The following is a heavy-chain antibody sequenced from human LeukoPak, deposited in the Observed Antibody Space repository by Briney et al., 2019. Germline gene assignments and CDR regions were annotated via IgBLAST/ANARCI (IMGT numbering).Heavy chain of an antibody. CDR3: ARGRLGAASFDY. J-gene: IGHJ4*02. Sequence: SETLSLTCAVSGYSISSGYYWGWIRQPPGKGLEWIGSIYHSGSTYYNPSLKSRVTISVDTSKNQFSLKLSSVTAADTAVYYCARGRLGAASFDYWGQGTLVTVSS. D-gene: IGHD3-16*01. V-gene: IGHV4-38-2*01. CDR2: IYHSGST. CDR1: GYSISSGYY.